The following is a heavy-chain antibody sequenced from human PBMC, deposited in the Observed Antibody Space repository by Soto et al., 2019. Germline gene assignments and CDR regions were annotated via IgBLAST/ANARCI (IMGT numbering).Heavy chain of an antibody. Sequence: QVQLVQSGAEVKKPGASVKVSCTASGYTFSNYGITWVRQAPGQGLEWMGWISTYNGNTNYAKKSQGRVTMTIDTSTSTAYMELRSLSSDGTAMYYCAACTGPSGYRGREWFDPWGQGTLVTVSA. J-gene: IGHJ5*02. CDR1: GYTFSNYG. V-gene: IGHV1-18*04. CDR3: AACTGPSGYRGREWFDP. D-gene: IGHD2-8*02. CDR2: ISTYNGNT.